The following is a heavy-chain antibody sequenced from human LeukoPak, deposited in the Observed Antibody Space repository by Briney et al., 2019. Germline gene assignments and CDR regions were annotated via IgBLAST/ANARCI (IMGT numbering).Heavy chain of an antibody. Sequence: SETLSLTCAVYSGSFSGYYWSWIRQPPGKGLEWIGEINHSGTTNYNPSLKSRVTISVDKSKNQFSLKLSSVTAADTAVYYCARDTAPDYYYYGMDVWGQGTTVTVSS. V-gene: IGHV4-34*01. CDR3: ARDTAPDYYYYGMDV. J-gene: IGHJ6*02. CDR1: SGSFSGYY. CDR2: INHSGTT. D-gene: IGHD5-18*01.